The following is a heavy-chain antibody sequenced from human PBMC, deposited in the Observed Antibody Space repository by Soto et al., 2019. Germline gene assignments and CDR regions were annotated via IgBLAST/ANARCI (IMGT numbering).Heavy chain of an antibody. D-gene: IGHD5-12*01. Sequence: ASVKVSCKASGYTFTSYYMHWVRQAPGQGLEWMGIINPSGGSTSYAQKFQGRVTMTRDTSTSTVYMELSSLRPEDTAVYYCARGGIRWLQFHYFDYWGQGTLVTVSS. CDR3: ARGGIRWLQFHYFDY. CDR1: GYTFTSYY. CDR2: INPSGGST. J-gene: IGHJ4*02. V-gene: IGHV1-46*01.